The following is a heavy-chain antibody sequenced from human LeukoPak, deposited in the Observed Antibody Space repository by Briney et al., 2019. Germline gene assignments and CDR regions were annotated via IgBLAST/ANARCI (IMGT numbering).Heavy chain of an antibody. D-gene: IGHD3-9*01. CDR3: AKEGPSDMLTGLLSIAFDI. Sequence: GGSLRLSCAASGFTFSSDAMSWVRQAPGKGLEWVSTISGSGSSTQYADSVKGRFTISRDNSKNTLYLQMNSLRAEDTAVYYCAKEGPSDMLTGLLSIAFDIWGQGTMVTVSS. CDR2: ISGSGSST. J-gene: IGHJ3*02. CDR1: GFTFSSDA. V-gene: IGHV3-23*01.